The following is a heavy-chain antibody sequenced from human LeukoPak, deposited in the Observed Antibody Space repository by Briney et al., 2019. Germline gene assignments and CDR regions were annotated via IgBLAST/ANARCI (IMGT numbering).Heavy chain of an antibody. CDR3: ARRTTVTIPFGY. D-gene: IGHD4-11*01. J-gene: IGHJ4*02. CDR1: GGSFSGYY. Sequence: PSETPSLTCAVYGGSFSGYYWSWIRQPPGKGLEWSGEINHSGSTNYNPSLKSRVTISVDKSKNQFSLKLSSVTAADTAVYYCARRTTVTIPFGYWGQGTLVTVSS. V-gene: IGHV4-34*01. CDR2: INHSGST.